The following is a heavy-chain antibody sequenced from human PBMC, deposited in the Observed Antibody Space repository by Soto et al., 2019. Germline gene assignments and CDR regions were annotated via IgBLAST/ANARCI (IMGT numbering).Heavy chain of an antibody. J-gene: IGHJ4*02. CDR3: GRAVAVAADFDY. CDR2: INAGNGNT. D-gene: IGHD6-19*01. CDR1: GYTFTGYA. V-gene: IGHV1-3*01. Sequence: ASVKVSCKASGYTFTGYAMHWVRQAPGQRLEWMGWINAGNGNTKYSQRFQGRVTITRDTSASAAYMELSSLSSEDTAVYYCGRAVAVAADFDYWGQGTLVTVSS.